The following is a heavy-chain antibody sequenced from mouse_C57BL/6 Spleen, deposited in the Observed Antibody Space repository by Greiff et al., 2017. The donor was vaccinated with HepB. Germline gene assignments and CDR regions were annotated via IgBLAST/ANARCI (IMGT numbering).Heavy chain of an antibody. CDR3: ARGQALYAMDY. CDR1: GYTFTSYW. J-gene: IGHJ4*01. CDR2: IYPSDSET. D-gene: IGHD3-2*02. V-gene: IGHV1-61*01. Sequence: QVQLQQPGAELVRPGSSVKLSCKASGYTFTSYWMDWVKQRPGQGLEWIGNIYPSDSETHYNQKFKDKATLTVDKSSSTAYMQLSSLTSEDSAVDYLARGQALYAMDYWGQGTSVTVSS.